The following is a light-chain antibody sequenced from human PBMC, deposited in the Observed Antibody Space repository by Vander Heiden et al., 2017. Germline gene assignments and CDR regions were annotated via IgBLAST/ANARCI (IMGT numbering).Light chain of an antibody. J-gene: IGKJ5*01. CDR1: QSVSSY. Sequence: EIVLTQSPATLSLSPGARATLSCRASQSVSSYLAWYQHKPGQAPRLLIYDASNRATGIPARFSGSGSGTDFTLTISSLEPEDFAIYYCQLRSNWPSITFGQGTRLEIK. CDR3: QLRSNWPSIT. CDR2: DAS. V-gene: IGKV3-11*01.